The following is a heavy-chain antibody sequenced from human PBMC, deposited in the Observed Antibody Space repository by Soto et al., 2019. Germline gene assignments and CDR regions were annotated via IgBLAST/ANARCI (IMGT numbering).Heavy chain of an antibody. V-gene: IGHV5-10-1*01. J-gene: IGHJ6*02. CDR3: ASHGGRYYYGMDV. CDR1: GYIFTSYW. Sequence: GESLKISCNGSGYIFTSYWISWVRQMPGKGLERMGRIDPSDSYTYYSPSFQGHVTISADKSISTAYLQWSSLKASDTAMYYCASHGGRYYYGMDVWGQGTTVTVSS. CDR2: IDPSDSYT.